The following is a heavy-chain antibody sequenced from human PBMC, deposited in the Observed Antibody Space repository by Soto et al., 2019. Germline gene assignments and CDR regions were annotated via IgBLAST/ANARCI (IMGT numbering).Heavy chain of an antibody. V-gene: IGHV4-4*02. D-gene: IGHD1-26*01. CDR1: GGSISNSNW. CDR3: AHRPIVGAAI. Sequence: KTSETLSVTCAVFGGSISNSNWWTWVRQPPGKGLDWIGEIFHSGSTNYNSSLMGRVTISVDKANNQFSLKLSSVTAADTAVYYCAHRPIVGAAIWGQGTLVTVSS. CDR2: IFHSGST. J-gene: IGHJ4*02.